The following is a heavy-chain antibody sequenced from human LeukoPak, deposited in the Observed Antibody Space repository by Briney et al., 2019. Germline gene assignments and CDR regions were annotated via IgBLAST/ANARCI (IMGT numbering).Heavy chain of an antibody. V-gene: IGHV3-48*03. D-gene: IGHD4-17*01. J-gene: IGHJ5*02. CDR2: ISSSGSTI. Sequence: GGSLRHSCAASGFTFSSYEMNWVRQAPGKGLEWVSYISSSGSTIYYADSVKGRLTISRDNAKNSLYLQMNSLRAEDTAVYYCARSPVTTWWFDPWGQGTLVTVSS. CDR1: GFTFSSYE. CDR3: ARSPVTTWWFDP.